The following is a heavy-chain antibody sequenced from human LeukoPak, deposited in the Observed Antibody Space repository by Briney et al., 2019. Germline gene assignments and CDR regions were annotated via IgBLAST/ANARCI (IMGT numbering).Heavy chain of an antibody. J-gene: IGHJ4*02. V-gene: IGHV3-30*02. CDR3: AKGLTTIPGGCDY. CDR1: GFTFSSYG. D-gene: IGHD4/OR15-4a*01. CDR2: IRYDGSNK. Sequence: GGSLRLSCAASGFTFSSYGMHWVRQAPGKGLEWVAFIRYDGSNKYYADSVKGRFTISRDNSKNTLYLQMNGLRAEDTAVYYCAKGLTTIPGGCDYWGQGTLVTVSS.